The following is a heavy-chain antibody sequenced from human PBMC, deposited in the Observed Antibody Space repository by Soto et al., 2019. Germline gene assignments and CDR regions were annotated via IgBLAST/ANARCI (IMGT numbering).Heavy chain of an antibody. CDR2: VNPILSMS. J-gene: IGHJ4*02. Sequence: QVQLVQSGAEVKSAGSSVKVSCKASGDTFNFYSINWVRQAPGLGLEWVGRVNPILSMSNYAQRFQGRVTMTADQSTGTASMELRSLRSEDTAIYYCASNYGSGYRAFDSWGQGALVTVSS. CDR3: ASNYGSGYRAFDS. CDR1: GDTFNFYS. V-gene: IGHV1-69*02. D-gene: IGHD3-10*01.